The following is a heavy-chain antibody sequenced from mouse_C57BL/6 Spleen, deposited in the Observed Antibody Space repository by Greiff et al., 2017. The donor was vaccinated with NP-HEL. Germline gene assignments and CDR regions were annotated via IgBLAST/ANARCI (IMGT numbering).Heavy chain of an antibody. Sequence: QVQLQQSGPELVKPGASVKISCKASGYAFSSSWMNWVKQRPGKGLEWIGRIYPGDGDTNYNGKFKGKATRTADKSSSTAYMQLSSLTSEDSAVYFCASITTVVDYFDYWGQGTTLTVSS. D-gene: IGHD1-1*01. V-gene: IGHV1-82*01. CDR3: ASITTVVDYFDY. CDR2: IYPGDGDT. J-gene: IGHJ2*01. CDR1: GYAFSSSW.